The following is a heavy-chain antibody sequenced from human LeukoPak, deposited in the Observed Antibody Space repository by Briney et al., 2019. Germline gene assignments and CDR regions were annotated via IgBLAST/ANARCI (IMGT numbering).Heavy chain of an antibody. CDR2: IKNKASRYTT. CDR3: ADPTPGGTSDI. V-gene: IGHV3-72*01. J-gene: IGHJ3*02. Sequence: PGGSLRLSCAASGFTLGDHWMDWVRQTPGKGLEWVGLIKNKASRYTTQYAPSVRGRFTISRDDSRNSVYLQMNSLRTEDTAVYYCADPTPGGTSDIWGRGTMVTVSS. CDR1: GFTLGDHW. D-gene: IGHD4-17*01.